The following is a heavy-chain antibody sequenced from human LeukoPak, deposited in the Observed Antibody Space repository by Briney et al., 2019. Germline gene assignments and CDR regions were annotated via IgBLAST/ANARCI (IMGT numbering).Heavy chain of an antibody. V-gene: IGHV1-2*02. CDR1: GYTFTGYY. D-gene: IGHD3-10*01. Sequence: ASVKVSCKASGYTFTGYYMHWVRQAPGQGLEWMGWINPNSGGTNYAQKFQGRVTMTRDTSISTAYMELSGLRSDDTAVYYCARQSITMVRGEIGPDLGYWGQGTLVTVSS. CDR2: INPNSGGT. J-gene: IGHJ4*02. CDR3: ARQSITMVRGEIGPDLGY.